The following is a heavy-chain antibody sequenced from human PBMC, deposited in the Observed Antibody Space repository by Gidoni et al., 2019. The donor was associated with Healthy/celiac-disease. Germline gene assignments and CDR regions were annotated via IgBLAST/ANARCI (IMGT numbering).Heavy chain of an antibody. CDR2: IIPIFGTA. J-gene: IGHJ6*02. Sequence: QVQLVQSGAEVKKPGSSVKVSCKASGGTFSSYAISWVRQAPGQGLEWMGGIIPIFGTANYAQKFQGRVTITADESTSTAYMELSSLRSEDTAVYYCARDHSGGGSYYDILTGRRGYYYGMDVWGQGTTVTVSS. V-gene: IGHV1-69*01. CDR3: ARDHSGGGSYYDILTGRRGYYYGMDV. CDR1: GGTFSSYA. D-gene: IGHD3-9*01.